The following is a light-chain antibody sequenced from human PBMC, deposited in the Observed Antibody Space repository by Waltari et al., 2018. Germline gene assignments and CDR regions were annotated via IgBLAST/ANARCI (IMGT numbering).Light chain of an antibody. V-gene: IGKV1-9*01. Sequence: DIQLTQSPSFLSASVEDSVTITCRASQGISSYLAWYQQKPGRAPKLLIYSASTLKSGVHSRFSGSGSGTDVTLTISSLQPEDFATYYCQQLNAYPLTFGQGTKVEIK. J-gene: IGKJ1*01. CDR2: SAS. CDR1: QGISSY. CDR3: QQLNAYPLT.